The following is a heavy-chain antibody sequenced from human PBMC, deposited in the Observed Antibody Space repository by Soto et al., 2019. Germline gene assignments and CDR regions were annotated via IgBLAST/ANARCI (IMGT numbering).Heavy chain of an antibody. CDR1: GFSLSTSGMC. J-gene: IGHJ4*02. CDR3: ARTSTYYDILTGYWGGYSIAY. Sequence: SGPTLVNPTQTLTLTCTFSGFSLSTSGMCVSWIRQPPGKALEWLALIDWDDDKYYSTSLKTRLTISKDTSKNQVVLTMTNMDPVDTATYYCARTSTYYDILTGYWGGYSIAYWAQGTLVPVSS. CDR2: IDWDDDK. D-gene: IGHD3-9*01. V-gene: IGHV2-70*01.